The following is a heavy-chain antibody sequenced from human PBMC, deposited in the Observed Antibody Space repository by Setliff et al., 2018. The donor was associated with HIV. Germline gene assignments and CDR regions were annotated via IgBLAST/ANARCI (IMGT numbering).Heavy chain of an antibody. CDR3: ARATWLVHPFPLYYFDY. J-gene: IGHJ4*02. V-gene: IGHV4-34*01. Sequence: SETLSLTCAVYGGSFSGYYWSWIRQPPGKGLEWIGEINHSGSTNYNPSLKSRVTISVDTSKNHFSLRLSSVTAADTAVYYCARATWLVHPFPLYYFDYWGQGTLVTVSS. D-gene: IGHD6-19*01. CDR1: GGSFSGYY. CDR2: INHSGST.